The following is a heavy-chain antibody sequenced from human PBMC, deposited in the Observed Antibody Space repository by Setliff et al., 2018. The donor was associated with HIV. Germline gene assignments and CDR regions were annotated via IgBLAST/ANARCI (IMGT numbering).Heavy chain of an antibody. V-gene: IGHV4-39*01. J-gene: IGHJ4*02. CDR1: GGSIEFSSYY. CDR2: VYYSGST. Sequence: SETLSLTCSVSGGSIEFSSYYWGWIRQPPGKGLEWIGSVYYSGSTYYNPSLKSRLTISVDTSTNKFSLKLSSVTAADTAVYYCAKVRWTANYYFDCWGQGTLVTVSS. D-gene: IGHD1-7*01. CDR3: AKVRWTANYYFDC.